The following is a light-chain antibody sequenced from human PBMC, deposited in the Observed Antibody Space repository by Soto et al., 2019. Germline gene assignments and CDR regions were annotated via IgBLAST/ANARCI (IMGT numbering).Light chain of an antibody. J-gene: IGKJ4*01. CDR1: QSVSSSY. V-gene: IGKV3-20*01. CDR2: GAS. Sequence: EIVLTQSPGTLSLSPGERATLSCRASQSVSSSYLAWYQQKPGQAPRLLTYGASSRATGIPDRFSGSGSGTDFTLTISRLEPEDFAVYYCQQYGSSPGITFGGGTKVEIK. CDR3: QQYGSSPGIT.